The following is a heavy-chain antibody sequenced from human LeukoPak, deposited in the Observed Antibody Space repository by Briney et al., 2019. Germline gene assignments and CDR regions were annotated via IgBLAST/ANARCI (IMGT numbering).Heavy chain of an antibody. D-gene: IGHD2-21*01. CDR1: GFTFSSYS. V-gene: IGHV3-21*01. CDR2: ISSSSSYI. Sequence: PGGSLRLSCAASGFTFSSYSMNWVRQAPGKGLEWVSSISSSSSYIYYADSVKGRFTISRDNAKNSLYLQMNSLRAEDTAVYYCARGSEVVVIAYPYYYYYMDVWGKGTTVTVSS. CDR3: ARGSEVVVIAYPYYYYYMDV. J-gene: IGHJ6*03.